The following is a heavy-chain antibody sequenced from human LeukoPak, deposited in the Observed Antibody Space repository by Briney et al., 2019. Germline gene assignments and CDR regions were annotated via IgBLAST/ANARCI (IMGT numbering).Heavy chain of an antibody. V-gene: IGHV4-59*01. D-gene: IGHD2-2*01. Sequence: PSETLSLTCTVSGGSLSSYYWTWIRQPPGKGMEWIGYISYSGSTNYNPSLKSRVTISVDTSKNQLSLKLSSVTAADTAVYYCARSQAYCSSTTCYVNWFDPGGQGTLVTVSS. CDR2: ISYSGST. CDR3: ARSQAYCSSTTCYVNWFDP. CDR1: GGSLSSYY. J-gene: IGHJ5*02.